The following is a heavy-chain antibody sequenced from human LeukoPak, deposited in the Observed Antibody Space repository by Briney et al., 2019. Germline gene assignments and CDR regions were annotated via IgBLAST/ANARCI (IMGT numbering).Heavy chain of an antibody. CDR1: GYTFTSYG. Sequence: GALVKVSCKASGYTFTSYGISWVRQAPGQGLEWMGWIIAYNGNTNYAQKLQGRVTMTTDTSTSTAYVELRSLRSDDTAVYYCARDSWSGYYDFWSGYYKAYYGMDVWGQGTTVTVSS. V-gene: IGHV1-18*01. J-gene: IGHJ6*02. CDR3: ARDSWSGYYDFWSGYYKAYYGMDV. CDR2: IIAYNGNT. D-gene: IGHD3-3*01.